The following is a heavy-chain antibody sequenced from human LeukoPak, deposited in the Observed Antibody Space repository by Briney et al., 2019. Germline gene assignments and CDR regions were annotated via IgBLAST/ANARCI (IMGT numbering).Heavy chain of an antibody. CDR3: ARVTGYGGDSLRY. V-gene: IGHV4-34*01. D-gene: IGHD4-23*01. CDR2: INHRESS. CDR1: GGSFTGYY. Sequence: SETLSLTCSVDGGSFTGYYWTWIRQAPGKGLEWIGEINHRESSNYNPSLKSRVTLSIDTSKKQFSLYLTSLTAADTAVYYCARVTGYGGDSLRYWGQGTLVTISS. J-gene: IGHJ4*02.